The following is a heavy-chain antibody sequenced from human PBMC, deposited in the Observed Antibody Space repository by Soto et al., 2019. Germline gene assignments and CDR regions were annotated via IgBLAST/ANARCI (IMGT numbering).Heavy chain of an antibody. CDR2: IYHSGST. V-gene: IGHV4-30-2*01. J-gene: IGHJ4*02. Sequence: PSETLSLTCAVSGGSISSGGYSWSWIRQPPGKGMEWIVYIYHSGSTYYNPSLKSRVTISVDRSKNQFSLKLSSVTAADTAVYYCAKEVYYDSSGYYSGTLYFDYWGQGTLVTVSS. CDR1: GGSISSGGYS. CDR3: AKEVYYDSSGYYSGTLYFDY. D-gene: IGHD3-22*01.